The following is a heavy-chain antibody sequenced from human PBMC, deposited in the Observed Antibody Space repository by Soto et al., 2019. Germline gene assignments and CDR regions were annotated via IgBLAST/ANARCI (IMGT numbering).Heavy chain of an antibody. CDR3: AKSPLGDCSGGSCYPPHYFDY. CDR1: GFTFSNYA. V-gene: IGHV3-23*01. Sequence: EVQLLDSGGGLVQPGGSLRLSCAASGFTFSNYAMSWVRQAPGKGLEWVSGVGGSGDSTYYADSVKGRFTISRDNSKDTLYLQMNSLRAEDTAVYYCAKSPLGDCSGGSCYPPHYFDYWGQGTLVTVSS. D-gene: IGHD2-15*01. CDR2: VGGSGDST. J-gene: IGHJ4*02.